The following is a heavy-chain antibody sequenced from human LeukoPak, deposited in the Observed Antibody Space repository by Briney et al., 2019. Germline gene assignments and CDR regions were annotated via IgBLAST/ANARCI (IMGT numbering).Heavy chain of an antibody. J-gene: IGHJ6*03. CDR1: GFIFSNYA. Sequence: SGGSLRLSCAASGFIFSNYAMSWVRQAPGKGLQWVSAFSGSGGSTYYADSVKGRFTISRDNSRNTLYLQMNSLRAEDTAVYYCAKDQGGSYSLTIYYYYYYMDVWGKGTTVTISS. CDR3: AKDQGGSYSLTIYYYYYYMDV. V-gene: IGHV3-23*01. CDR2: FSGSGGST. D-gene: IGHD1-26*01.